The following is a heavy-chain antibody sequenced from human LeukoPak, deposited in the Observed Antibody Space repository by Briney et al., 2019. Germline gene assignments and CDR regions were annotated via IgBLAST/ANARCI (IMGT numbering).Heavy chain of an antibody. CDR2: INHSGST. J-gene: IGHJ3*02. Sequence: SETLSLTCAVYGGSFSGYYWSWIRQPPGKGLEWIGEINHSGSTNYNPSLKSRVTISVDTSKNQFSLKLSSVTAADTAVYYCARGLRITMIVVVITTHAFDTWGQGTMVTVSS. D-gene: IGHD3-22*01. CDR1: GGSFSGYY. V-gene: IGHV4-34*01. CDR3: ARGLRITMIVVVITTHAFDT.